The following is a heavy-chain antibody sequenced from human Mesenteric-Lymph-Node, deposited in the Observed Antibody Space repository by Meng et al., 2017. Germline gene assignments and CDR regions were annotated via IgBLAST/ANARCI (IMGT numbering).Heavy chain of an antibody. Sequence: SETLSLTCTVSGGSISSSSYYWGWIRQPPGKGLEWIGYIYYSGSTNYNPSLKSRVTISVDTSKNQFSLKLSSVTAADTAVYYCARVGYSSGWHFDLWGRGTLVTVSS. CDR1: GGSISSSSYY. D-gene: IGHD6-19*01. J-gene: IGHJ2*01. V-gene: IGHV4-61*05. CDR2: IYYSGST. CDR3: ARVGYSSGWHFDL.